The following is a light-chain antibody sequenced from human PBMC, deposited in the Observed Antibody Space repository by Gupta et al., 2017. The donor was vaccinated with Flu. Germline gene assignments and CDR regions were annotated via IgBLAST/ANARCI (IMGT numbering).Light chain of an antibody. Sequence: PSSLSASVGDRVTITCRASQSISKSLNWYQQKAGNAPKLLIYGASSLQSGVPSRFSGTGSGTDCTLTISSLQAGDLATYYCQQTYSTVHTFGQGTKVAI. CDR2: GAS. CDR3: QQTYSTVHT. J-gene: IGKJ2*01. V-gene: IGKV1-39*01. CDR1: QSISKS.